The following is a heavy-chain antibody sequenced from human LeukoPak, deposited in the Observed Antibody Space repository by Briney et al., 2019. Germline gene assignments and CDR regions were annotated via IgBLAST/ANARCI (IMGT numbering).Heavy chain of an antibody. V-gene: IGHV3-74*01. J-gene: IGHJ6*02. CDR3: ARDYLPYYYYYGMDV. CDR1: GFTFSNYW. Sequence: GGSLRLSCAASGFTFSNYWMHWVRQAPGKGLVWVSRINSDGSSTSYADSVKGRFTISRDNAKNTLYLQMNSLRAEDTAVYYCARDYLPYYYYYGMDVWGQGTTVTVSS. CDR2: INSDGSST.